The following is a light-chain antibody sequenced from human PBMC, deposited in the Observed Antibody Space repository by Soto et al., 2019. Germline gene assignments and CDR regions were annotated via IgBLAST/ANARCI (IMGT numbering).Light chain of an antibody. CDR2: DAS. Sequence: EIVLTQSPATLSLSPGERATLSCRASQNVISYLAWYQQKPGQAPRLLIYDASNRATGIPARFSGSGSGTDFTLTISSLEPEDSAVYYCQQRRNWLTFGGGTKVEIK. J-gene: IGKJ4*01. CDR1: QNVISY. V-gene: IGKV3-11*01. CDR3: QQRRNWLT.